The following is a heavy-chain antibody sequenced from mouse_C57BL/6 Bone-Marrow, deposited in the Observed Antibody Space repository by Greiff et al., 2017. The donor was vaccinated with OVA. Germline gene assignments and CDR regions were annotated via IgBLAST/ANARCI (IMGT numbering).Heavy chain of an antibody. V-gene: IGHV5-12*01. Sequence: EVKLVESGGGLVQPGGSLKLSCAASGFTFSDYYMYWVRQTPEKRLEWVAYLSNGGGSTYYPDTVKGRFTISRDNAKNTLYLQMSRLKSEDTAMYYCARRYDYDGDYYAMDYWGQGTSVTVSS. CDR2: LSNGGGST. J-gene: IGHJ4*01. D-gene: IGHD2-4*01. CDR1: GFTFSDYY. CDR3: ARRYDYDGDYYAMDY.